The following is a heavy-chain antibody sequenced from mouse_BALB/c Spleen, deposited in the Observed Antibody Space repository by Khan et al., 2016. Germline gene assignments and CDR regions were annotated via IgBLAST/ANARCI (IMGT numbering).Heavy chain of an antibody. Sequence: QVQLQQSGAELAKPGASVKMSCKASGYTFTSYWMHWVKQRPGQGLEWIGYINPSTGYTEYNQKFKDKATLTADKSSSTAYMQLNSLTSEDSSVYYCAIYDCYYFVYWGQGTTLTVSS. CDR3: AIYDCYYFVY. V-gene: IGHV1-7*01. CDR2: INPSTGYT. J-gene: IGHJ2*01. D-gene: IGHD2-3*01. CDR1: GYTFTSYW.